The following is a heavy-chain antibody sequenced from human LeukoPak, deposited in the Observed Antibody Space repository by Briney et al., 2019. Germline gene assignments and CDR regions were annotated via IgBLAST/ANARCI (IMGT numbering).Heavy chain of an antibody. Sequence: PGGSLRLSCAASGSTFNTYWMHWVRQAPGKGLVWVSRINSDGSSTSYADSVKGRFTISRDNAKNTLYLQMNSLRAEDTAVYYCVRGGIAAACLDYWGQGTLVTVSS. CDR2: INSDGSST. CDR3: VRGGIAAACLDY. D-gene: IGHD6-13*01. CDR1: GSTFNTYW. V-gene: IGHV3-74*01. J-gene: IGHJ4*02.